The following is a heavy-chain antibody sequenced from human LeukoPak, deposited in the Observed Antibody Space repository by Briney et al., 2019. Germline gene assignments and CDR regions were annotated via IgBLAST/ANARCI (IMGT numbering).Heavy chain of an antibody. V-gene: IGHV4-59*12. Sequence: SETLSLTCTVSGGSISSYYWSWIRQPPGKGLEWIGYIYYSGSTSYNPSLKSRVTISVDTSKNQFSLRLSSVTAADTAVYYCARDFGPYCGGACFPFDYWGQGTLVTVSS. CDR3: ARDFGPYCGGACFPFDY. D-gene: IGHD2-21*02. CDR2: IYYSGST. CDR1: GGSISSYY. J-gene: IGHJ4*02.